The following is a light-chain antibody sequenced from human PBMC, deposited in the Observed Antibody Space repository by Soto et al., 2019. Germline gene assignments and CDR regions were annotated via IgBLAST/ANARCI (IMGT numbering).Light chain of an antibody. CDR1: QSVSSY. Sequence: EIVLTQSPATLSLSPGERATLSCRASQSVSSYLAWYQQKAGPAPRLLIYDASNRATGIPARFSGSGSGTDFTLTISSLEPEDFAVYFCQQRSNWPRTFGQGTKLEIK. CDR3: QQRSNWPRT. CDR2: DAS. J-gene: IGKJ2*01. V-gene: IGKV3-11*01.